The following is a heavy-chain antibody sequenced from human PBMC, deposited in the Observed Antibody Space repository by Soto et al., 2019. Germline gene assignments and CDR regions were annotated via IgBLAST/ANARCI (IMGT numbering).Heavy chain of an antibody. D-gene: IGHD6-13*01. J-gene: IGHJ4*02. V-gene: IGHV1-69*01. Sequence: GPPVKVSCKASGGPFRSYAISWLRQALGQGLEWMGGIIPIFGTANYAQKFQGRVTITADESTSTAYMELSSLRSEDTAVYYCARSMVAAAGMDYWGQGTLVTGSS. CDR3: ARSMVAAAGMDY. CDR2: IIPIFGTA. CDR1: GGPFRSYA.